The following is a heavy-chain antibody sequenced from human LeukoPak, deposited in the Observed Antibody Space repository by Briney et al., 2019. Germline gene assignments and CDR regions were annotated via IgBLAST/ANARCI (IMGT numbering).Heavy chain of an antibody. CDR3: ARTIAVAVDAFDI. Sequence: GGSLRLSCAASGFTFSRYTMHWVRQAPGKGLEWVAIISNDGSKKYYADSVKGRLTVSRDNSKNTLYLQMNSLRAEDTAVYYCARTIAVAVDAFDIWGQGTMVTVSS. CDR2: ISNDGSKK. J-gene: IGHJ3*02. CDR1: GFTFSRYT. V-gene: IGHV3-30-3*01. D-gene: IGHD6-19*01.